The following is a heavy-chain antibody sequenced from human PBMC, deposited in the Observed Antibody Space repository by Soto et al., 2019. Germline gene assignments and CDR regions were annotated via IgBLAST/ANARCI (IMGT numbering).Heavy chain of an antibody. V-gene: IGHV1-2*02. Sequence: QVQLVQSGAEVKKPGASVKVSCKASGYTFTGYYMHWVRQAPGHGLEWMGWINPNSGGTNYAQKFHGRVTMTRHTSISTAYMDLSRLRSDDTAVYYFARGTTVTYFDYWGQGTLVNVSS. J-gene: IGHJ4*02. CDR2: INPNSGGT. D-gene: IGHD4-17*01. CDR1: GYTFTGYY. CDR3: ARGTTVTYFDY.